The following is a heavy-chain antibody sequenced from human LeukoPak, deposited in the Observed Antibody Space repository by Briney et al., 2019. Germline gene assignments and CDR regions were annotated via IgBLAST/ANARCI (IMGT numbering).Heavy chain of an antibody. D-gene: IGHD3-10*01. V-gene: IGHV1-8*01. J-gene: IGHJ4*02. CDR2: MNPNSGNT. Sequence: GASVKVSCKASGYTFTSYDINWVRQATGQGLEWMGWMNPNSGNTGYAQKFQGRVTMTRNTSISTAYMELSSLRSEDTAAYYCARAETYYYGSGNRYWGQGTLVTVSS. CDR3: ARAETYYYGSGNRY. CDR1: GYTFTSYD.